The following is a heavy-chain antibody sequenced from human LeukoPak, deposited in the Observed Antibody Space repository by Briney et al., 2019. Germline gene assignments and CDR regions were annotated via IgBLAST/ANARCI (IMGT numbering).Heavy chain of an antibody. CDR1: GGTFSSYA. CDR2: ISTDGGSR. D-gene: IGHD1-26*01. Sequence: SCKASGGTFSSYAISWVRQAPGMGLQLVSAISTDGGSRYSADSVKGRFTISRDSSKNTLFLQMNSLRVEDTAVYFCAKDYRGSFTDWGQGTLVTVSS. J-gene: IGHJ4*02. CDR3: AKDYRGSFTD. V-gene: IGHV3-23*01.